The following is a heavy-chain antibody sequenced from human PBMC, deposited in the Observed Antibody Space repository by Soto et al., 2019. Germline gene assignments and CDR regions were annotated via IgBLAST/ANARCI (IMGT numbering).Heavy chain of an antibody. CDR3: AKFCVETGVSSGWPWSFHY. D-gene: IGHD6-25*01. V-gene: IGHV3-23*01. Sequence: EVQLLESGGGLVQPGRSLRLSCAASGFTFSNYAMSWVRQAPGQGRDWVSAISGSGGTTYYADSVKGRFTISRDNSKNPLILQLNSLRAEDAAGYSCAKFCVETGVSSGWPWSFHYWSQGTLFTVSS. CDR2: ISGSGGTT. CDR1: GFTFSNYA. J-gene: IGHJ4*02.